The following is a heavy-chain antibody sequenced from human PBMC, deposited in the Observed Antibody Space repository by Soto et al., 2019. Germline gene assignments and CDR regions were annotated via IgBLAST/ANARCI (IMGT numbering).Heavy chain of an antibody. V-gene: IGHV1-8*01. CDR3: AKLTGVGWLQFFGYFDY. CDR1: GYTFTSYD. J-gene: IGHJ4*02. Sequence: ASVKVSCKASGYTFTSYDINWVRQATGQGLEWMGWMNPNSGNTGYAQKFQGRVTMTRNTSISTAYMELNSLRAEDTAVYYCAKLTGVGWLQFFGYFDYWGQGTLVTVSS. D-gene: IGHD5-12*01. CDR2: MNPNSGNT.